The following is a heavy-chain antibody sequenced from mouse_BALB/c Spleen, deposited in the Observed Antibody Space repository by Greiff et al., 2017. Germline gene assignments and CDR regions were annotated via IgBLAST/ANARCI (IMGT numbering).Heavy chain of an antibody. D-gene: IGHD2-4*01. V-gene: IGHV14-3*02. Sequence: EVKLVESGAELVKPGASVKLSCTASGFNIKDTYMHWVKQRPEQGLEWIGRIDPANGNTKYDPKFQGKATITADTSSNTAYLQLSSLTSEDTAVYYCARWGMISYAMDYWGQGTSVPVSS. CDR3: ARWGMISYAMDY. CDR2: IDPANGNT. J-gene: IGHJ4*01. CDR1: GFNIKDTY.